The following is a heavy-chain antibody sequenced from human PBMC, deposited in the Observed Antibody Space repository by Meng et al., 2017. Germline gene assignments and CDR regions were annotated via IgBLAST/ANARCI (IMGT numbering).Heavy chain of an antibody. J-gene: IGHJ4*02. V-gene: IGHV4-59*01. CDR2: IYYSGST. D-gene: IGHD3-3*01. CDR1: GGSISSYY. Sequence: QVHLQESGPGLVKPSETLSLTCTVSGGSISSYYWSWIRQPPGKGLEWIGYIYYSGSTNYNPSLKSRVTISVDTSKNQFSLKLSSVTAADTAVYYCARLHYYDFWSGSHYFDYWGQGTLVTVSS. CDR3: ARLHYYDFWSGSHYFDY.